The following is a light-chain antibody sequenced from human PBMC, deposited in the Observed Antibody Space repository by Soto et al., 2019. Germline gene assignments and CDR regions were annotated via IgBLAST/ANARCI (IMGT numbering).Light chain of an antibody. CDR1: QSVSSTY. CDR2: GAS. Sequence: EIVLTQSPGTLSLSPGERATLSCRASQSVSSTYLAWYQPKPGQAPRLLIFGASSRATGIPDRFSGSGSGTDFTLTISRLEPEDFAVYYCQQYVRSPYTFGPGTKLDIK. J-gene: IGKJ3*01. V-gene: IGKV3-20*01. CDR3: QQYVRSPYT.